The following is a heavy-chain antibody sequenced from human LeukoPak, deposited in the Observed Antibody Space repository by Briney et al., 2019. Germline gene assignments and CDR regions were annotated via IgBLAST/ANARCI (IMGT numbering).Heavy chain of an antibody. Sequence: SETLSLTCTVSPGSINKYFWSWIRQPPGKRLEWIGSIYYSGTTNYNPSFESRVTMSADTSKHQFSLRLRSLTAADTAVYYCVTGGSGNFHDYWGQGTLVTVSS. CDR2: IYYSGTT. J-gene: IGHJ4*02. V-gene: IGHV4-59*01. CDR1: PGSINKYF. CDR3: VTGGSGNFHDY. D-gene: IGHD3-10*01.